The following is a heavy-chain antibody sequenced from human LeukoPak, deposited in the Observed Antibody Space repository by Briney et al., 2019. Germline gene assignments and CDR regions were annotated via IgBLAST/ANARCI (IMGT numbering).Heavy chain of an antibody. Sequence: PGGSLRLSRVASGFTLDDYAMHWVRQAPGKGLEWVSGICWNSGSIGYADSVKGRFTISRDNAKNSLYLQMNSLRAEDTALYYCAKDPSYYYGSGLDYWGQGTLVTVSS. D-gene: IGHD3-10*01. CDR1: GFTLDDYA. J-gene: IGHJ4*02. V-gene: IGHV3-9*01. CDR3: AKDPSYYYGSGLDY. CDR2: ICWNSGSI.